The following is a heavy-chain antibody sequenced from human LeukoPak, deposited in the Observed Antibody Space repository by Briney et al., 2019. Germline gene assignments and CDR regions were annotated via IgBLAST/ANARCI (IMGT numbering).Heavy chain of an antibody. J-gene: IGHJ4*02. CDR1: GGTFISYA. CDR2: IIPIFGTA. D-gene: IGHD3-3*01. V-gene: IGHV1-69*01. CDR3: ARDGSYGNFWSGYYLDY. Sequence: ASVKVSCKASGGTFISYAISWVRQAPGQGLEWMGGIIPIFGTANYAQKFQGRVTITADESTSTAYMELSSLRSEDTAVYYCARDGSYGNFWSGYYLDYWGQGTLVTVSS.